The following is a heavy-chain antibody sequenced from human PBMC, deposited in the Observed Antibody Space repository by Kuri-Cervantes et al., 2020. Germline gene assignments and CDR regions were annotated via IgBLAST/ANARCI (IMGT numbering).Heavy chain of an antibody. CDR3: ARSIVGANNYYYYMDV. CDR1: GFTFSSYS. D-gene: IGHD1-26*01. Sequence: GGSLRLSCAASGFTFSSYSMNWVRQAPGKGLEWVSSISSSSSYIYYADSVKGRFTISRDNAKNSLYLQMNSLRAEDTAVYYCARSIVGANNYYYYMDVWGKRTTVTVSS. CDR2: ISSSSSYI. V-gene: IGHV3-21*03. J-gene: IGHJ6*03.